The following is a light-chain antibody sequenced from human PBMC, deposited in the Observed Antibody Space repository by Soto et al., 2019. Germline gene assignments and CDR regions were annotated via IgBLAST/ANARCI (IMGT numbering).Light chain of an antibody. CDR2: GAS. V-gene: IGKV1-39*01. CDR1: QSIARF. J-gene: IGKJ2*01. Sequence: DLQMTQSPSSLSAAVGDRVTITCRASQSIARFLNWYQQKPGEVPKLLIFGASYLRSGVPSRFSGSGYGTHFALTITSLQPEDFATYFCQQRHIAPYTFGQGTNL. CDR3: QQRHIAPYT.